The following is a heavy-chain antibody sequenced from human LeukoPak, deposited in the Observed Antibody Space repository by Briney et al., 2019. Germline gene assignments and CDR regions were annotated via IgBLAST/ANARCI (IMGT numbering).Heavy chain of an antibody. CDR1: GGSISSGGYY. CDR2: IYYSGST. V-gene: IGHV4-31*03. CDR3: ARGRRDIVVVPATNWFDP. D-gene: IGHD2-2*01. Sequence: PSETLSLTCTVSGGSISSGGYYWCWIRQHPGKGLEWIGYIYYSGSTYYNPSLKSRVTISVDTSKNQFSLKLSSVTAADTAVYYCARGRRDIVVVPATNWFDPWGQGTLVTVSS. J-gene: IGHJ5*02.